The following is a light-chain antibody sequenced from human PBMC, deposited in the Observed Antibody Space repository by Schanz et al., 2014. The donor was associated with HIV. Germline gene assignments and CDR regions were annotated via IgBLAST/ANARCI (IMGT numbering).Light chain of an antibody. J-gene: IGKJ4*01. V-gene: IGKV4-1*01. CDR1: QSVLYSSNNKNY. CDR2: WAS. Sequence: DIVMTQSPVSLAVSLGERATINCKSSQSVLYSSNNKNYLAWYQKKPGQPPKLLIYWASTRESGVPDRFSGSGSGTDFTLTISSLQAEDVAVYYCQQCYSTPPTFGGGTKVEIK. CDR3: QQCYSTPPT.